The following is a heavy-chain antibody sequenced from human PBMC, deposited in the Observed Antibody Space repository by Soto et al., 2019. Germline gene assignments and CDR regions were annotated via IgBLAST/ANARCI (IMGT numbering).Heavy chain of an antibody. CDR3: ARDRTFDC. CDR1: GFTVSSNY. Sequence: EVQLVESGGGLVQPGGSLRLSCAASGFTVSSNYMSWLRQAPGKGLEWVSVIYSGGNTYYADSVKGRFTISRDNSKNTLYLQRNSLRAEDTAVYYCARDRTFDCWGQGTLVTVSS. J-gene: IGHJ4*02. V-gene: IGHV3-66*01. CDR2: IYSGGNT.